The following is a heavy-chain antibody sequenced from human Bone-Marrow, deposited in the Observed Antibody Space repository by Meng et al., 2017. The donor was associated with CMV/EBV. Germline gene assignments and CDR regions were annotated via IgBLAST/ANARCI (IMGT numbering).Heavy chain of an antibody. Sequence: GESLKISCAASGFTFSSYAMHWVRQAPGKGLEWVAVISYDGSNKYYADSVKGRFTISRDNSKNTLYLQMNSLRAEDTAVYYCARGTELFDYWGQGTLVTVSS. V-gene: IGHV3-30*04. D-gene: IGHD1-7*01. CDR2: ISYDGSNK. CDR3: ARGTELFDY. CDR1: GFTFSSYA. J-gene: IGHJ4*02.